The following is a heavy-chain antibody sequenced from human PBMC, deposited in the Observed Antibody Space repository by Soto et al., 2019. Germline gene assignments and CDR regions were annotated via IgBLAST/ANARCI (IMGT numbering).Heavy chain of an antibody. CDR1: GYTFSNYA. V-gene: IGHV1-3*01. D-gene: IGHD1-1*01. CDR3: ARGVGGSWKDGFFDY. Sequence: QVQLVQSGAEVKKPGASVMISCKDSGYTFSNYAIQWVRQAPGQRLEWMGWINGGNGNTAYSQNFQGRVTITRDTSATTAYMELRSLRSEDTAAYYCARGVGGSWKDGFFDYWGQGTLVTVSS. J-gene: IGHJ4*02. CDR2: INGGNGNT.